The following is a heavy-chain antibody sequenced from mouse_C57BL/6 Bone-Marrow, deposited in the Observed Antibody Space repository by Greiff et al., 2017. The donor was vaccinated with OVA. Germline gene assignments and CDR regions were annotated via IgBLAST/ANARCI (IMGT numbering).Heavy chain of an antibody. Sequence: EVNLVESGGGLVKPGGSLKLSCAASGFTFSDYGMHWVRQAPEKGLEWVAYISSGSSTIYYADTLKGRFTISRDNAKNTLFLQMTSLRSEDTAMYYCARLPYWGQGTSVTVSS. D-gene: IGHD5-5*01. V-gene: IGHV5-17*01. CDR2: ISSGSSTI. CDR3: ARLPY. J-gene: IGHJ4*01. CDR1: GFTFSDYG.